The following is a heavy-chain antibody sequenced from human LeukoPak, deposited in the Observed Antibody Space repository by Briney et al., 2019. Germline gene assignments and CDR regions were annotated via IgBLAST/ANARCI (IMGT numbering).Heavy chain of an antibody. J-gene: IGHJ4*02. D-gene: IGHD5-18*01. CDR3: ARDASGQGVDTAMTAPCDY. V-gene: IGHV1-46*01. Sequence: ASVKVSCKASRYTITSYYMHWVRQAPGQGLEWMGIINPSGGSTSYAQKFQGRVTMTRDTSTSTVYMELSSLRSEDTAVYYCARDASGQGVDTAMTAPCDYWGQGTLVTVSS. CDR1: RYTITSYY. CDR2: INPSGGST.